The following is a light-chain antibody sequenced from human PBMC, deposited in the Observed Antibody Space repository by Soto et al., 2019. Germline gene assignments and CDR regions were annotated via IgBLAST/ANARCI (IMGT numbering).Light chain of an antibody. Sequence: EVVLTQSPATMSLYPGEGATLSCRASQSVSTYLAWYQQKPGQAPRLLIFEASKRATGIPDRISGSGSGTDFTLTISSLEPEDFAVYYCQQYGRSPWTFGQGTRVDMK. CDR3: QQYGRSPWT. J-gene: IGKJ1*01. CDR2: EAS. V-gene: IGKV3-11*01. CDR1: QSVSTY.